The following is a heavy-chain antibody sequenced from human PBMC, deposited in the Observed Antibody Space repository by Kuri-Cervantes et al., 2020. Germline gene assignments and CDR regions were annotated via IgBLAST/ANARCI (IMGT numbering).Heavy chain of an antibody. V-gene: IGHV3-21*01. CDR3: VTERRNYYLDV. CDR1: GFTFSSYS. J-gene: IGHJ6*03. Sequence: LSLTCAASGFTFSSYSMNWVRQAPGKGLEWVSSISSSSSYIYYADSVKGRFTISRDNAKNSLYLQMNSLRAEDTAVYYCVTERRNYYLDVWGKGTTVTVSS. CDR2: ISSSSSYI.